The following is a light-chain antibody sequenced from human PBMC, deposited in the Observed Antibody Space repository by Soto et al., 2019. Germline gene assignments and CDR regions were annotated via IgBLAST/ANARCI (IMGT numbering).Light chain of an antibody. CDR1: QSVTSTY. J-gene: IGKJ5*01. CDR3: QQYGSSPIT. CDR2: GAS. Sequence: EIVLTQSPGTLSLSPGERATLSCRASQSVTSTYLAWYQQKPGQAPRLLIYGASSRATGIPDRFSGSGSGTDFTLTISRLEPEDFAVYYCQQYGSSPITFGPGTRLEIK. V-gene: IGKV3-20*01.